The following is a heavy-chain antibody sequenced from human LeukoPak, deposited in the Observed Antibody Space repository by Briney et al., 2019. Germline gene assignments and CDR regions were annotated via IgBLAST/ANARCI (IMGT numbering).Heavy chain of an antibody. V-gene: IGHV3-53*01. Sequence: GRSLRLSCAASGFTVSSNYMSWVRQAPGKGLEWVSVIYSGGSTYYADSVKGRFTISRDNSKNTLYLQMNSLRAEDTAVYYCARDRRGIAAAGTYYYYYMDVWGKGTTVTVSS. CDR1: GFTVSSNY. J-gene: IGHJ6*03. CDR3: ARDRRGIAAAGTYYYYYMDV. CDR2: IYSGGST. D-gene: IGHD6-13*01.